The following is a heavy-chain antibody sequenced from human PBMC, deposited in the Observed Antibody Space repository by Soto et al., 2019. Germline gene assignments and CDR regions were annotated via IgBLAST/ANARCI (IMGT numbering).Heavy chain of an antibody. J-gene: IGHJ4*02. CDR1: GYTFTSYG. CDR2: ISAYNGNT. D-gene: IGHD4-17*01. V-gene: IGHV1-18*01. CDR3: ARDRPPYGDYVFDFDY. Sequence: GASVKVSCKASGYTFTSYGISWVRQAPGQGLEWMGWISAYNGNTNYAQKLQGRVTMTTDTSTSTAYMELRSLRSDDTAVYYCARDRPPYGDYVFDFDYWGQGTLVTVSS.